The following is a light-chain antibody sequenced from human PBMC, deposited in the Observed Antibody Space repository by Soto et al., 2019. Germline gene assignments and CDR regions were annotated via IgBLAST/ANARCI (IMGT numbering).Light chain of an antibody. CDR3: QQYGSSPPYT. CDR2: GAS. V-gene: IGKV3-20*01. CDR1: QSVSSSY. Sequence: EIGLTQSPGTLSLSPGERATLSCRASQSVSSSYLAWYQQKPGQAPRLLIYGASSRATGIADRFSGSGSGTDFTLTISRLQPEDFAVYYCQQYGSSPPYTFGQGTKLEIK. J-gene: IGKJ2*01.